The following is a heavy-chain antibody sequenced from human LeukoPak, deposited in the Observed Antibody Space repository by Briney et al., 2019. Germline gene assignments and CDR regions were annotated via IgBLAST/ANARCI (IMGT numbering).Heavy chain of an antibody. D-gene: IGHD4-23*01. Sequence: GGSLRLSCAASGFTFSSYWRNWVRQAPGKGLVWVSRIASVGSSTTYADSVKGRFSISRDNAKNTLYLQMNSLRVEDTAVYYCARGRPHGNDYWGQGTLVTVSS. J-gene: IGHJ4*02. CDR1: GFTFSSYW. CDR2: IASVGSST. CDR3: ARGRPHGNDY. V-gene: IGHV3-74*01.